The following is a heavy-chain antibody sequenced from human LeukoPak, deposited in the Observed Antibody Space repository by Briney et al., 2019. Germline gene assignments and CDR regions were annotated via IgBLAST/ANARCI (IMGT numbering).Heavy chain of an antibody. V-gene: IGHV1-18*01. CDR2: ISAHNGNT. CDR1: GYTFTSYG. Sequence: ASVKVSCKASGYTFTSYGISWVRQAPGQGLEWMGWISAHNGNTNYAQKLQGRVTMTTDTSTSTAYMELRSLRSDDTAVYYCARSRTEGRYSYGYPLGYWGQGTLVTVSS. D-gene: IGHD5-18*01. J-gene: IGHJ4*02. CDR3: ARSRTEGRYSYGYPLGY.